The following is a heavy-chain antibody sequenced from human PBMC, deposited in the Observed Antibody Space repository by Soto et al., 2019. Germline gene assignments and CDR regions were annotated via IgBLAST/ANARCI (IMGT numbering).Heavy chain of an antibody. CDR2: MNPNSGNT. J-gene: IGHJ4*02. CDR3: ARGPPSYCCGDCYVL. V-gene: IGHV1-8*01. D-gene: IGHD2-21*02. CDR1: GYTFTSYD. Sequence: ASVKVSCKASGYTFTSYDINWVRQATGQGLEWMGWMNPNSGNTGYAQKFQGRVTMTRNTSISTAYMELSSLRSEDTAVYYCARGPPSYCCGDCYVLWGQGTLVTVSS.